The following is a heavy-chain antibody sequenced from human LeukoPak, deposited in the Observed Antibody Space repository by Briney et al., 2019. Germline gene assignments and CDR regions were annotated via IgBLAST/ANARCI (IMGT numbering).Heavy chain of an antibody. CDR3: ARDIVVVPATRGGWFDP. V-gene: IGHV3-7*03. Sequence: PGGSLRLSCAASGFTFSSYWMSWVRQAPGKGLEWVANIKQDGSEKYYVDSVKGRFTISRDNAKNSLYLQMNSLRAEDTAIYYCARDIVVVPATRGGWFDPWGQGTLVTVSS. D-gene: IGHD2-2*01. CDR1: GFTFSSYW. CDR2: IKQDGSEK. J-gene: IGHJ5*02.